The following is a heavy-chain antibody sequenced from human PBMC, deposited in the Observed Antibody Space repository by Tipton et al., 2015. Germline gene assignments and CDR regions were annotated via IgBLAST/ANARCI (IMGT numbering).Heavy chain of an antibody. J-gene: IGHJ6*02. CDR3: ARGLEHGMDV. V-gene: IGHV4-61*01. CDR1: GGSVSTSNYY. Sequence: TLSLTCTVSGGSVSTSNYYWGWIRQSPGKGLEWIGYISYSGSTHYNPSLKRRVTISLDTSKNQFSLTLNSVTAADTAVYYCARGLEHGMDVWGQGTTVTVSS. CDR2: ISYSGST. D-gene: IGHD5-24*01.